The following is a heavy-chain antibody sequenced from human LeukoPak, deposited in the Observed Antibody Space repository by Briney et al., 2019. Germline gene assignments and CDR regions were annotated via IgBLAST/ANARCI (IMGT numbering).Heavy chain of an antibody. V-gene: IGHV3-9*01. Sequence: GGSLRLSCAASGFTFADYAMHWVRQAPGKGLEWVAGISWTSGSIGYADSVKGRFTISRDNAKNSLYLKMNSLRAEDTALYYCAKGAYRYFDWSFYYFDYWGQGTLVTVSS. D-gene: IGHD3-9*01. CDR2: ISWTSGSI. CDR1: GFTFADYA. J-gene: IGHJ4*02. CDR3: AKGAYRYFDWSFYYFDY.